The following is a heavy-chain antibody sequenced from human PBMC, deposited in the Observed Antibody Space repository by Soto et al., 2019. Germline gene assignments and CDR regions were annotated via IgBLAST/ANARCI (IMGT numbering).Heavy chain of an antibody. Sequence: SETLSLTCTFSGGSISSYYWSWIRQPPGKVLEWIGYIYYSGITNYNPSLKSRVTISVDTSKNKFSLKLSSVTAADTAVYYCARDQANNWFKPWGHGTLVNVSS. V-gene: IGHV4-59*01. D-gene: IGHD5-12*01. CDR1: GGSISSYY. J-gene: IGHJ5*02. CDR2: IYYSGIT. CDR3: ARDQANNWFKP.